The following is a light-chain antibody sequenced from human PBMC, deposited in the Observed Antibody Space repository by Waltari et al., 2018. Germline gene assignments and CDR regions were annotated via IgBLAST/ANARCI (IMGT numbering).Light chain of an antibody. CDR1: QGISSY. Sequence: DIQLTQSPSFLSASVGDRVTITCRASQGISSYLAWYQPQPGEAPKILISAASTWQSGVPSRFSGSGSGTEFTLTISSLQPEDFATYYCQQLNSFPYTFGQGTKLDIK. CDR3: QQLNSFPYT. V-gene: IGKV1-9*01. J-gene: IGKJ2*01. CDR2: AAS.